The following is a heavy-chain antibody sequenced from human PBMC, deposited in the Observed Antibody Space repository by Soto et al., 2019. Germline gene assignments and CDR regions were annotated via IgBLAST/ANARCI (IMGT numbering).Heavy chain of an antibody. CDR3: ASAGHDYFWSGYYYMDV. J-gene: IGHJ6*03. Sequence: EVQLLESGGGLVQPGGSLRLSCATSGFTFSSYAMAWVRQAPGKGLEWVSAISGSGGITYHAASVKGRFSISRDNSRNMLYLPMNSLGAEDTVVYYCASAGHDYFWSGYYYMDVWGIGTTVTVSS. CDR2: ISGSGGIT. V-gene: IGHV3-23*01. CDR1: GFTFSSYA. D-gene: IGHD3-3*01.